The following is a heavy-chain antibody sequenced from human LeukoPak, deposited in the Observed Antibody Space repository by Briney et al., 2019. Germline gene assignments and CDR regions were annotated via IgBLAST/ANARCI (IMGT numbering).Heavy chain of an antibody. CDR3: ARVVIRVIDY. CDR2: ISSSGGTI. J-gene: IGHJ4*02. D-gene: IGHD2-21*01. Sequence: GGSLRLSCAASXFTFSTYEMNWVRQAPGKGLEWVAYISSSGGTIYYADSVKGRFTISRDNAKNSLFLQMNSLRAEDTAVYYCARVVIRVIDYWGQGTLVTVSS. V-gene: IGHV3-48*03. CDR1: XFTFSTYE.